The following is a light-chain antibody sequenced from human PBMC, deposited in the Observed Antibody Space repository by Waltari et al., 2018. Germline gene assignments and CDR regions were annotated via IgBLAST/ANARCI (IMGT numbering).Light chain of an antibody. CDR1: QSFLYSSNNKNY. J-gene: IGKJ2*01. CDR2: LAS. Sequence: DIVMTQSPDSLAVPLGERATITCKSSQSFLYSSNNKNYLAWYQQKPGQPPKLLIYLASIRGSVVPDRFSGSGSGTDFTLTISSLQAEDVAVYYCQQYYSTPLTFGQGTKLEIK. V-gene: IGKV4-1*01. CDR3: QQYYSTPLT.